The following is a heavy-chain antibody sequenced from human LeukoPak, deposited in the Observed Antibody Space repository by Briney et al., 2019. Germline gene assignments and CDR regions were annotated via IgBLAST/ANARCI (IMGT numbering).Heavy chain of an antibody. Sequence: GGSLRLSCAASGFTFSSYSMNWVRQAPGKGLEWVSSISSSSSYIYYADSVKGRFTISRDNAKNSLYLQMNSLRAEDTAVYYCARFGGNLFGELLSRGHRGWFDPWGQGTLVTVSS. CDR2: ISSSSSYI. V-gene: IGHV3-21*01. CDR1: GFTFSSYS. D-gene: IGHD3-10*01. J-gene: IGHJ5*02. CDR3: ARFGGNLFGELLSRGHRGWFDP.